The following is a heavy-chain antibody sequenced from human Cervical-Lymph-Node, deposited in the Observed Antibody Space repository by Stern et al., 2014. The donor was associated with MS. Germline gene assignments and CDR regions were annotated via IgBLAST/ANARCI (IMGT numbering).Heavy chain of an antibody. Sequence: QVQLQESGPGLVRPSETLSLTCTVSGASVSSGEYYWSWIRQPPGKGLEWIGCIFYSGTTNYNPSLKSRVTISLDTSKDQFSLKLTSVTAADTAVYYCARDVPSWALDPPVDSWGQGTLVTVSS. V-gene: IGHV4-61*08. CDR3: ARDVPSWALDPPVDS. CDR1: GASVSSGEYY. J-gene: IGHJ4*02. CDR2: IFYSGTT. D-gene: IGHD1-26*01.